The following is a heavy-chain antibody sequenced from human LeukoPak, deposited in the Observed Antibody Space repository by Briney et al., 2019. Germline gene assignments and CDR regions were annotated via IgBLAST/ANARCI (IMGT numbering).Heavy chain of an antibody. CDR2: ISAYNGNT. Sequence: ASVKVSCKASGYTFTSYGISWVRQAPGQGLEWIGWISAYNGNTNYAQKLQGRVTMTTDTSTSTAYMELRSLRSDDTAVYYCARSTTYYDILTGYYPFDYWGQGTLVTVSS. J-gene: IGHJ4*02. V-gene: IGHV1-18*01. CDR3: ARSTTYYDILTGYYPFDY. CDR1: GYTFTSYG. D-gene: IGHD3-9*01.